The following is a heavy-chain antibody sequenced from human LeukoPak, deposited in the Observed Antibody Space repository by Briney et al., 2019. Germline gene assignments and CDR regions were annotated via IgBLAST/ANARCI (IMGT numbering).Heavy chain of an antibody. V-gene: IGHV3-33*01. Sequence: QSGGSLRLSCAASGFTLSSYGIHWVRQAPAKGLEWVAVLWYDGSNKYYADSVKGRFTISRDNAKNSLYLQMNSLRAEDTALYYCARDRGAFRGLRYPMDVWGKGTTVTVSS. CDR1: GFTLSSYG. J-gene: IGHJ6*03. D-gene: IGHD3-16*01. CDR2: LWYDGSNK. CDR3: ARDRGAFRGLRYPMDV.